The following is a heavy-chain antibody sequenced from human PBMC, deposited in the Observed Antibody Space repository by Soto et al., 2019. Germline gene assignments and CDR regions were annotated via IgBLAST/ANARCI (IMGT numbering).Heavy chain of an antibody. CDR1: GFSFNIYA. CDR2: ISFDGSIT. CDR3: ARKDFWSGYSVYSGLDV. V-gene: IGHV3-30*04. D-gene: IGHD3-3*01. Sequence: VGSLRLSCAASGFSFNIYAMHWIRQAPGKGLEWVALISFDGSITLYTDSVKGRFSISRDNSKDTLYLQMNSLRSEDTAVYYCARKDFWSGYSVYSGLDVWGQGTTVTVSS. J-gene: IGHJ6*02.